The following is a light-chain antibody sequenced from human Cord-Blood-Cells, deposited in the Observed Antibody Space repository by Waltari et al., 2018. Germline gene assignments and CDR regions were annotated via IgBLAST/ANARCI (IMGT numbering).Light chain of an antibody. CDR3: QQYNNWPPVT. CDR1: QSVSSN. J-gene: IGKJ1*01. V-gene: IGKV3-15*01. CDR2: GAS. Sequence: EIVMTQSPATLSVSPGERATLSCRASQSVSSNVAWYQQKPGQAPRLLIYGASTRATGIPARFSGSGSGTEFTLTISSLQSEDCAVYYCQQYNNWPPVTFGQGTKVEIK.